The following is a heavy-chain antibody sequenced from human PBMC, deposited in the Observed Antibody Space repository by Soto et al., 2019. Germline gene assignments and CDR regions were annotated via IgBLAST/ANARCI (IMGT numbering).Heavy chain of an antibody. CDR3: ARNALYLHLDY. CDR2: IIYTGST. D-gene: IGHD2-2*02. Sequence: NPSETMYLTCTVSGDSISTTTYYWAWIRQPPGKGLEWMGSIIYTGSTYYNPSLQSRVTISVDTSRNQFSLRLSSVTASDTAPYYCARNALYLHLDYWGQGALVTVSS. V-gene: IGHV4-39*01. J-gene: IGHJ4*02. CDR1: GDSISTTTYY.